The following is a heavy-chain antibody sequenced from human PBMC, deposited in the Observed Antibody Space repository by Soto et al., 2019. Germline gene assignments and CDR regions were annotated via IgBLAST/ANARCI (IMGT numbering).Heavy chain of an antibody. CDR3: AREVADKNPGEFTF. CDR2: ISAYNGNT. J-gene: IGHJ4*02. D-gene: IGHD6-19*01. Sequence: GASVKVSCKASGYTFTSYGISWVRQAPGQGLEWMGWISAYNGNTNYAQKLQGRVTMTTDTSTSTAYMELRSLRSDDTAVYYCAREVADKNPGEFTFWARGSLDPVSS. V-gene: IGHV1-18*04. CDR1: GYTFTSYG.